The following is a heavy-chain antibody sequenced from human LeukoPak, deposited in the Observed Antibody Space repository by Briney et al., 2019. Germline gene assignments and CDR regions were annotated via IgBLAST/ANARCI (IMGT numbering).Heavy chain of an antibody. J-gene: IGHJ4*02. V-gene: IGHV3-7*01. CDR3: ARGTNEYPGSDY. CDR1: GFTFSNYW. CDR2: IDQDGSEK. D-gene: IGHD1-14*01. Sequence: GGSLRLSCAASGFTFSNYWMNWVRQAPGKGLEWVANIDQDGSEKHFVDSVKGRFTISRDNAKNSVFLEMNSLRAEDTAVYYCARGTNEYPGSDYWGQGTLVTVSS.